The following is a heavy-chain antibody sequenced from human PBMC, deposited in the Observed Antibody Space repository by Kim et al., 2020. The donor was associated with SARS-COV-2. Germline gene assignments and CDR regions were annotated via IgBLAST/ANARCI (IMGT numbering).Heavy chain of an antibody. J-gene: IGHJ4*02. V-gene: IGHV3-7*01. CDR3: ARDWGDN. D-gene: IGHD3-16*01. Sequence: GGSLRLSCAASGLTFEIYWMAWVRQAPGKGPEWVAYIRKDGNEIYYGDSVKGRFTISSDNAKNSSYLQRNSLRVEDTAVYYCARDWGDNWGKGTLVTVAS. CDR1: GLTFEIYW. CDR2: IRKDGNEI.